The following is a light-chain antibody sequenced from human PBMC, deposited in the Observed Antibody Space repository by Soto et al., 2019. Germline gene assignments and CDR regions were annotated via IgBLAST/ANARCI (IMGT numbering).Light chain of an antibody. CDR2: EVT. CDR3: SSYAGSITIYV. Sequence: HSALAQPPSASGSPGQSVTISCTGTSSDVGAYNFVSWYQQLPGKAPKLMIYEVTKRPSGVPDRFSGSKSGNTASLTVSGLQAEDEADYYCSSYAGSITIYVFGTGTKVTVL. V-gene: IGLV2-8*01. J-gene: IGLJ1*01. CDR1: SSDVGAYNF.